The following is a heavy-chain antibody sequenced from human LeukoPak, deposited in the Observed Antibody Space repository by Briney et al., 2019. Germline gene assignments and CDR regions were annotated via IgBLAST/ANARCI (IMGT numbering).Heavy chain of an antibody. V-gene: IGHV3-23*01. J-gene: IGHJ6*02. D-gene: IGHD2-2*01. CDR3: ARDQVVVVPAAQGDYYYYYGMDV. CDR1: GFTFSSSA. Sequence: GGSLRLSCAASGFTFSSSAMSWVRQAPGKGLEWVSAISNNGGYTYYADSVQGRFTISRDNSKSTLCLQMNSLRAEDTAVYYCARDQVVVVPAAQGDYYYYYGMDVWGQGTTVTVSS. CDR2: ISNNGGYT.